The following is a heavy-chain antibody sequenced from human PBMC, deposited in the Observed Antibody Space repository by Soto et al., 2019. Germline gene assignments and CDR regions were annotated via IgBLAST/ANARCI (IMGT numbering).Heavy chain of an antibody. CDR3: ARGIEGWYQGRYYYGMDV. J-gene: IGHJ6*02. Sequence: SETLSLTCTVSGGSVSSGSYYWSWIRQPPGKGLEWIGYIYYSGSTNYNPSLKSRVTISVDTSKNQFSLKLSSVTAADTAVYYCARGIEGWYQGRYYYGMDVWGQGTKVTVS. V-gene: IGHV4-61*01. CDR1: GGSVSSGSYY. CDR2: IYYSGST. D-gene: IGHD6-19*01.